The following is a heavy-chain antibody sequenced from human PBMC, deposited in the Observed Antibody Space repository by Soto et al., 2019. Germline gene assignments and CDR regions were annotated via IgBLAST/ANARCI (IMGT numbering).Heavy chain of an antibody. J-gene: IGHJ6*02. CDR1: GGTFSSYA. CDR2: IIPIFGTA. CDR3: ATSYSGYDYHYYYGMDV. D-gene: IGHD5-12*01. V-gene: IGHV1-69*05. Sequence: SVKVSCKASGGTFSSYAISWVRQAPGQGLEWRGGIIPIFGTANYAQKFQGRVTITRDTSASTAYMELSSLRSEDTAVYYCATSYSGYDYHYYYGMDVWGQGTTVTVSS.